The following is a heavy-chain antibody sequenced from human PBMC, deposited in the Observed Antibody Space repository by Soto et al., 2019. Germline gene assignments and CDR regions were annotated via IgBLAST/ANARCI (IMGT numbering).Heavy chain of an antibody. CDR2: ISAYNGNT. D-gene: IGHD3-3*01. J-gene: IGHJ6*02. Sequence: ASVKVSCKASGYTFTSYGSSWVRQAPGQGLEWMGWISAYNGNTNYAQKLQGRVTMTTDTSTSTAYMELRSLRSDDTAVYYCARFSLSFWSGKMSYGMDVWGQGTTVTVSS. V-gene: IGHV1-18*01. CDR3: ARFSLSFWSGKMSYGMDV. CDR1: GYTFTSYG.